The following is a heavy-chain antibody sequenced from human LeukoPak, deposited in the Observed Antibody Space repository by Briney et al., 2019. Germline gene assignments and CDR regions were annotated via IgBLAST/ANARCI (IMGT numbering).Heavy chain of an antibody. Sequence: GGSLRLSCAASGFTFSSYAMSWVRQAPGKGLEWVSRVNNDGSSTTYADSVKGRFTISRDNAKNTLYLQMNSLRAEDTAVYYCAKGGLRVTDYWGQGTLVTVSS. CDR2: VNNDGSST. J-gene: IGHJ4*02. V-gene: IGHV3-74*03. D-gene: IGHD5/OR15-5a*01. CDR3: AKGGLRVTDY. CDR1: GFTFSSYA.